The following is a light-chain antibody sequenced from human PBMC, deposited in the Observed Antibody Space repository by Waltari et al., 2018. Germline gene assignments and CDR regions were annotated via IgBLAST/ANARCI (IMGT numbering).Light chain of an antibody. CDR2: DAS. CDR3: QQRSNWPPIT. V-gene: IGKV3-11*01. CDR1: PSVGSS. J-gene: IGKJ5*01. Sequence: EIVLTQSPVTLSLAPGERATLSCWASPSVGSSLAWYQQKPGQAPRFLMYDASNRATGVPARFNGSGSGTDFTLTIISLQSEDSAVYYCQQRSNWPPITFGQGTRLEIK.